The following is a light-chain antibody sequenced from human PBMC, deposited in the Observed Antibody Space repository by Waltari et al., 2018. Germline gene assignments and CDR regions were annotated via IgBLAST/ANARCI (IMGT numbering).Light chain of an antibody. Sequence: DIQLTQSPSFLSASVGDRVTITCRASQDISHYLAWYHLRPGKAPKLLIYAASTLQGGVPSRFSGSGSGTDFTLTISSLQPEDFATYYCQQVNSFPRTFGQGTTVDVK. V-gene: IGKV1-9*01. CDR1: QDISHY. J-gene: IGKJ1*01. CDR2: AAS. CDR3: QQVNSFPRT.